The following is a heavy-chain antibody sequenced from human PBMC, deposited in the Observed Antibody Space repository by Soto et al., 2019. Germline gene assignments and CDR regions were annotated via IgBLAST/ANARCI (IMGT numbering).Heavy chain of an antibody. Sequence: GESLKISCKGSGYSFTSYWISWVRQMPGKGLEWMGRIDPSDSYTNYSPSFQGHATISADKSISTAYLQWSSLKASDTAMYYCARAVHSGYDPPYYYYGMDVWGQGTTVTVS. D-gene: IGHD5-12*01. J-gene: IGHJ6*02. CDR2: IDPSDSYT. CDR1: GYSFTSYW. V-gene: IGHV5-10-1*01. CDR3: ARAVHSGYDPPYYYYGMDV.